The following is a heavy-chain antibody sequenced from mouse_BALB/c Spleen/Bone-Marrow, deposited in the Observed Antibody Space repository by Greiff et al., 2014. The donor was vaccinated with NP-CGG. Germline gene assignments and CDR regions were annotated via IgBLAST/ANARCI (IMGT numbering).Heavy chain of an antibody. Sequence: EVKLMESGPELVKPGASMKISCKASGYSFTGYTMNWVKQSHGKSLEWIGLINPYNGGTSYNQKFKGKATLTVDKSSSTAYMELLSLTSEDSAVYYCARWDYYGYAMDYWGQGTSVTVSS. CDR2: INPYNGGT. J-gene: IGHJ4*01. V-gene: IGHV1-18*01. CDR3: ARWDYYGYAMDY. D-gene: IGHD1-1*01. CDR1: GYSFTGYT.